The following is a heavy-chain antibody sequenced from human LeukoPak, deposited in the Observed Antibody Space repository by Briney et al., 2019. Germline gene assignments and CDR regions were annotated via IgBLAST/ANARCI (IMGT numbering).Heavy chain of an antibody. J-gene: IGHJ4*02. CDR2: INPNSGGT. D-gene: IGHD3-9*01. CDR3: ARDGNFDWPRYYFDY. V-gene: IGHV1-2*04. Sequence: ASVKVSCKASGYTFTGYYIHWVRQAPGQGLEWMGWINPNSGGTNYAQKFQGWVTMTRDTSISTAYMDLSRLRSDDTAVYYCARDGNFDWPRYYFDYWGQGTLVTVSS. CDR1: GYTFTGYY.